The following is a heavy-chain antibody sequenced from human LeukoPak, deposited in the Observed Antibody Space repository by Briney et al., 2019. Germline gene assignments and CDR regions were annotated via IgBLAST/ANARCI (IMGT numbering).Heavy chain of an antibody. V-gene: IGHV3-30*02. J-gene: IGHJ4*02. D-gene: IGHD2-8*01. Sequence: PGGSLRLSCAASGFTFSSYGMHWVRQAPGKGLEWVAFIRYDGSNKYYADSVKGRFTISRDNSKNTLYLQMNSLRAEDTAVYYCAKGSHSSCTNGVCFRGSDYFDYWGQGTLVTVSS. CDR2: IRYDGSNK. CDR3: AKGSHSSCTNGVCFRGSDYFDY. CDR1: GFTFSSYG.